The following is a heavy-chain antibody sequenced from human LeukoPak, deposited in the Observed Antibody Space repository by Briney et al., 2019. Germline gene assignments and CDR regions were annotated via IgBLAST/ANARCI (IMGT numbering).Heavy chain of an antibody. CDR2: ISSNGGST. J-gene: IGHJ5*02. D-gene: IGHD6-13*01. CDR1: GFTLSSYA. V-gene: IGHV3-64*01. CDR3: ARAGKAAAGTPWFDP. Sequence: GGSLRLSCAASGFTLSSYAMHWVRQAPGKGLEYVSAISSNGGSTYYANSVKGRFTISRDNSKNTLYLQMGSLRAEDMAVYYCARAGKAAAGTPWFDPWGQGTLVTVSS.